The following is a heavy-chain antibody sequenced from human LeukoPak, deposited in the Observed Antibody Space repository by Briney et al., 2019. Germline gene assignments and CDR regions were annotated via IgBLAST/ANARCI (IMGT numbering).Heavy chain of an antibody. V-gene: IGHV3-48*03. J-gene: IGHJ6*03. D-gene: IGHD6-6*01. CDR1: GFTFSSYE. Sequence: PGGSLRLSCAASGFTFSSYEMNWVRQAPGKGLEWVSYISSSGSTIYYAGSVKGRFTISRDNAKNSLYLQMNSLRAEDTAVYYCAREQLAAPPDYYYMDVWGKGTTVTVSS. CDR3: AREQLAAPPDYYYMDV. CDR2: ISSSGSTI.